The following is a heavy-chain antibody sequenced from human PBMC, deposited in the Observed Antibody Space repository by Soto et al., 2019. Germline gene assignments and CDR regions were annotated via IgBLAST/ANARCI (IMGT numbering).Heavy chain of an antibody. CDR3: ARGNHRWLQLWYLDL. CDR1: GGTFSNYP. D-gene: IGHD5-12*01. V-gene: IGHV1-69*12. CDR2: IIPIFGTV. J-gene: IGHJ2*01. Sequence: QVQLVQSGAEVKKPGSSVKVSCKASGGTFSNYPISWVRQAPGQGLEWMGGIIPIFGTVNYAQKFQGRVTIPADESTSTAYMELSSLRSEDTAVYYCARGNHRWLQLWYLDLWGRGTLVTVSS.